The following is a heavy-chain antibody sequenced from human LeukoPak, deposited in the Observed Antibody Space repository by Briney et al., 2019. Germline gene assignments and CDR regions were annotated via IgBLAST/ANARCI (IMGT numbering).Heavy chain of an antibody. V-gene: IGHV3-21*01. CDR3: ARGRNPIYYGSGSQNPMSY. D-gene: IGHD3-10*01. CDR2: ISSSSDYK. CDR1: GFTFNNYA. Sequence: GGSLRLSCAVSGFTFNNYAMNWVRQAPGKGLEWVSFISSSSDYKYYADSVKGRFTISRDNAKNSLYLQMNSLRAEDTAVYYCARGRNPIYYGSGSQNPMSYWGQGTLVTVSS. J-gene: IGHJ4*02.